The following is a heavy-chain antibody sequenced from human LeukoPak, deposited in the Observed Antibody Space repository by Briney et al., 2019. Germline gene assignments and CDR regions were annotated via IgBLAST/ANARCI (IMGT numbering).Heavy chain of an antibody. J-gene: IGHJ3*02. Sequence: ASVKVSCKASGYTFTGYYMHWVRQAPGQGLEWMGWINPNSGGTNYAQKFQGRVTMTRDTSISTAYMELSSLRSEDTAVYYCARVNLFRTFDIWGQGTMVTVSS. D-gene: IGHD1-14*01. V-gene: IGHV1-2*02. CDR3: ARVNLFRTFDI. CDR2: INPNSGGT. CDR1: GYTFTGYY.